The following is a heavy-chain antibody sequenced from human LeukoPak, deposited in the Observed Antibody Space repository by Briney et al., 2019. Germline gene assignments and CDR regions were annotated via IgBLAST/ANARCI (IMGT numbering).Heavy chain of an antibody. CDR1: GFTFSNAW. CDR3: TTDAHDYGDYVLDYGMDV. Sequence: GGSLRLSCAASGFTFSNAWMSWVRQAPGKGLEWVGRIKSKTDGGTTDYAAPVKGRFTISRDDSKNTLYLQMNSLKTEDTAVYYCTTDAHDYGDYVLDYGMDVWGQGNTVTVSS. D-gene: IGHD4-17*01. J-gene: IGHJ6*02. V-gene: IGHV3-15*01. CDR2: IKSKTDGGTT.